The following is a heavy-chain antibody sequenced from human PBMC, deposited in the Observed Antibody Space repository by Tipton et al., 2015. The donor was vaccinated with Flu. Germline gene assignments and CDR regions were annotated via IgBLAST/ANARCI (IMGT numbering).Heavy chain of an antibody. CDR1: GFTFSSYW. V-gene: IGHV3-7*03. Sequence: SLRLSCAASGFTFSSYWMSWVRQAPGKGLEWVANIKQDGSVKYYVDPVKGRFTISRDNAKNSLYLQMNSLRAEDAAVYYCAKNAGYCSSISCYRPFDYWGQGILVTVSS. J-gene: IGHJ4*02. D-gene: IGHD2-2*01. CDR3: AKNAGYCSSISCYRPFDY. CDR2: IKQDGSVK.